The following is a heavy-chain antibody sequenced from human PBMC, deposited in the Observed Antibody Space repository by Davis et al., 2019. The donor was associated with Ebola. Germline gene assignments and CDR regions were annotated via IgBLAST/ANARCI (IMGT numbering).Heavy chain of an antibody. Sequence: GGSLRLSCAASGFTFSSYAMSWVRQASGKGLEWVSAISGSGGSTYYADSVKGRFTISRDNSKNTLYLQMNSLRAEDTAVYYCARDDSGWYKGSAFDIWGQGTMVTVSS. D-gene: IGHD6-19*01. J-gene: IGHJ3*02. CDR2: ISGSGGST. V-gene: IGHV3-23*01. CDR3: ARDDSGWYKGSAFDI. CDR1: GFTFSSYA.